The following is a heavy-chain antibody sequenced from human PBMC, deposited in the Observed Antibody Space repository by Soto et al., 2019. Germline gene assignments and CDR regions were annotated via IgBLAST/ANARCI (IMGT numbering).Heavy chain of an antibody. J-gene: IGHJ4*02. CDR1: GYTFTEFD. Sequence: ASVKVSCKTSGYTFTEFDINWVRQAPGQGLEWMGWMNTNTGNTGYAQKFQGRVTMTRDTSISTAYMELRRLRSEDTAVYYCARVVRFFGGHAGYWGQGTLVTAPQ. CDR2: MNTNTGNT. CDR3: ARVVRFFGGHAGY. V-gene: IGHV1-8*01. D-gene: IGHD3-3*01.